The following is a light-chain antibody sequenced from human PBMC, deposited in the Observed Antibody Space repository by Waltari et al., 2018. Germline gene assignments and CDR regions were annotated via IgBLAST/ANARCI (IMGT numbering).Light chain of an antibody. V-gene: IGLV2-14*03. Sequence: QSALTQAASVSGSPGQSITISCTGASSPVGGYKSFSWYQQHPGKAPKVMISDVTNRPSGVSNRFSGSKSGNTASLTISGLQAEDEADYYCSSYTNSGTYVFGTGTKVTVL. CDR3: SSYTNSGTYV. CDR2: DVT. CDR1: SSPVGGYKS. J-gene: IGLJ1*01.